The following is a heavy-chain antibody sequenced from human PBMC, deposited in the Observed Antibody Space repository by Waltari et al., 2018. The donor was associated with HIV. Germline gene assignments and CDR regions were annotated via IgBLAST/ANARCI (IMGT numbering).Heavy chain of an antibody. J-gene: IGHJ5*02. Sequence: QLQESGPGLVKPSQTLSLTCTVPGGSIRSGSYHWSWIRQPAGKGLEWIGRLSTSESTDPNPSLQRRPTISGAPCKIQFSLKLSSVTAADTAVYYCARGVVGGYDLGNTWFDPWGQGTLVTVSS. CDR3: ARGVVGGYDLGNTWFDP. D-gene: IGHD5-12*01. CDR1: GGSIRSGSYH. V-gene: IGHV4-61*02. CDR2: LSTSEST.